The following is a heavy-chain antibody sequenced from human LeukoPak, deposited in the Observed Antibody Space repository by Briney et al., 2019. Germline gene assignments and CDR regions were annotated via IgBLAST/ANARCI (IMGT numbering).Heavy chain of an antibody. J-gene: IGHJ4*02. CDR1: GYNFSGYY. D-gene: IGHD2-15*01. CDR3: ARERAVQGYCSGGRCYINDY. V-gene: IGHV1-2*06. Sequence: GASVTVSCKASGYNFSGYYMHRVRQAPGQGLEWMGRISPNSGGTNYAQKFQGRVTMTRDTSISTAYMELTRLTSDDTAVYYCARERAVQGYCSGGRCYINDYWGQGTLVTVSS. CDR2: ISPNSGGT.